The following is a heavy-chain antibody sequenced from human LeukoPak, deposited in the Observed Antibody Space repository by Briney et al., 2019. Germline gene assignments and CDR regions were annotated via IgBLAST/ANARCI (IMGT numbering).Heavy chain of an antibody. CDR2: MNPNSGNT. J-gene: IGHJ6*03. Sequence: VASVKVSCKASGYTFTSYDINWVRQATGQGLEWMGWMNPNSGNTGYAQKFQGRVTITRNTSISTAYMELSSLRSEDTAVYYCARGPGIAVAGYYYYYYMDVWGKGTTVTVSS. CDR3: ARGPGIAVAGYYYYYYMDV. CDR1: GYTFTSYD. V-gene: IGHV1-8*03. D-gene: IGHD6-19*01.